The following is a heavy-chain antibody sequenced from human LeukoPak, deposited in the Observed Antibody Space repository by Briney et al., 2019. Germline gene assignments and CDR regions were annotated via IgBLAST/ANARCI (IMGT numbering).Heavy chain of an antibody. CDR1: GVSISSGSYY. CDR2: IYTSGST. CDR3: ARTSYGYPVMDV. J-gene: IGHJ6*03. D-gene: IGHD5-18*01. Sequence: KSSETLSLTCTVSGVSISSGSYYWSWTRQPAGKGLEWIGRIYTSGSTNYNPSLKSRVTISVDTSKNQFSLKLSSVTAADTAVYYCARTSYGYPVMDVWGKGTTVTVSS. V-gene: IGHV4-61*02.